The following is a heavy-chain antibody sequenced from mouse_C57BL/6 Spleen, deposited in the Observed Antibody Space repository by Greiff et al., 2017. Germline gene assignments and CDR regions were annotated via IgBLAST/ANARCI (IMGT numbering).Heavy chain of an antibody. CDR3: TRGITTVVATEYAMDY. D-gene: IGHD1-1*01. Sequence: EVQLVESGTVLARPGASVKMSCKTSGYTFTSYWMHWVKQRPGQGLEWIGAIYPGNSDTSYNQKFKGKAKLTAVTSASTAYMELSSLTNEDSAVYYCTRGITTVVATEYAMDYWGQGASVTASS. CDR1: GYTFTSYW. V-gene: IGHV1-5*01. J-gene: IGHJ4*01. CDR2: IYPGNSDT.